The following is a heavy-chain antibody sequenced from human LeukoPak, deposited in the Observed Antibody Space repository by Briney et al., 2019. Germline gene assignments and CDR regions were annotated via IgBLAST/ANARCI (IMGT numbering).Heavy chain of an antibody. V-gene: IGHV3-7*01. Sequence: GGSLRLSCAASGFTFNSYWMTWFRQAPGQGLEWVANIKPDGSAKYCVDSVKGRFTISRDNTKNSLYLQMNSLRAEDTAVYYCARDGGDRSLDYWGQGTLVTVSS. CDR1: GFTFNSYW. CDR3: ARDGGDRSLDY. CDR2: IKPDGSAK. D-gene: IGHD2-21*01. J-gene: IGHJ4*02.